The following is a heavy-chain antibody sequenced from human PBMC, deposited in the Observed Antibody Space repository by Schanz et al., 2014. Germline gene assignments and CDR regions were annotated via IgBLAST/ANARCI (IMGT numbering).Heavy chain of an antibody. D-gene: IGHD4-17*01. CDR1: GFTFSTYW. CDR2: INSDGTTT. Sequence: VASGGGLVQPGGSLRLSCAASGFTFSTYWMHWVRQAPGKGLVWVSHINSDGTTTTYADSVKGRFTISRDNSKNTLYLQVNSLRAEDTAVYYCVRDLGGDQTDYWGQGTLVTVSS. CDR3: VRDLGGDQTDY. V-gene: IGHV3-74*01. J-gene: IGHJ4*02.